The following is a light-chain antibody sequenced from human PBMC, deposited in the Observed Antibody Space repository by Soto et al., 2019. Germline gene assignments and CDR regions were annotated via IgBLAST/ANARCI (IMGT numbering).Light chain of an antibody. CDR3: QHYDSLPIT. V-gene: IGKV3-20*01. Sequence: EVVMTQSPATLSVSPGEGVTLSCRASQGIGDTLAWYQHKPGQTPRLLIYDTSSRATGIPDRFSGSGSGTDFTLTISRLEPEDFAVFYCQHYDSLPITFGQGTRLEIK. J-gene: IGKJ5*01. CDR1: QGIGDT. CDR2: DTS.